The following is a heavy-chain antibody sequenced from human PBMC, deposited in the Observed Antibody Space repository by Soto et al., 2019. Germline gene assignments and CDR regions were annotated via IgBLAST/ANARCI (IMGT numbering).Heavy chain of an antibody. D-gene: IGHD5-12*01. Sequence: EVQLLEYGGGLVQPGGSLRLSCAASGFTFSSYAMSWVRQAPGKGLEWVSAISGSGGSTYYADSVKGRFTISRDNSKNTLYLQMNSLRAEDTAVYYCAKEGTPYSGYDYRASYFDYWGQGTLVTVSS. CDR1: GFTFSSYA. J-gene: IGHJ4*02. V-gene: IGHV3-23*01. CDR3: AKEGTPYSGYDYRASYFDY. CDR2: ISGSGGST.